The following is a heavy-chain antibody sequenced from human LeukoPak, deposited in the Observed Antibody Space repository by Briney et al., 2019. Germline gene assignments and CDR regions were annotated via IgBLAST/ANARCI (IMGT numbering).Heavy chain of an antibody. CDR1: GFTVSSNY. J-gene: IGHJ4*02. V-gene: IGHV3-53*01. D-gene: IGHD6-19*01. CDR3: ANIAVAAPTSDY. CDR2: IYSGGST. Sequence: GGSLRLSCAASGFTVSSNYMSWVRQAPGKGLEWVSVIYSGGSTYYADSVKGRFTISRDNSKNTLYLQMNSLRAEDTAVYYCANIAVAAPTSDYWGQGTLVTVSS.